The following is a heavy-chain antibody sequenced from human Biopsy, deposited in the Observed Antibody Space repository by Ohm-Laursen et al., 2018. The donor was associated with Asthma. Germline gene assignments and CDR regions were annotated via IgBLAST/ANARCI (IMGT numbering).Heavy chain of an antibody. J-gene: IGHJ5*02. CDR1: GFTFSSYA. CDR3: AKAERYFDWYWFAP. Sequence: SLRLSCTASGFTFSSYAMSWVRQAPGKGLEWVSAISGSGGSTYYADSVKGRFTISRDNSKNTLYLQMNSLRAEDTAVYYCAKAERYFDWYWFAPWGQGTLVPVSS. CDR2: ISGSGGST. D-gene: IGHD3-9*01. V-gene: IGHV3-23*01.